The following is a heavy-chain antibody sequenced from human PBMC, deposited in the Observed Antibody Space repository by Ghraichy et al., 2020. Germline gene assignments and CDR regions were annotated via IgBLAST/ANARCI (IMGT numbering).Heavy chain of an antibody. D-gene: IGHD4-17*01. J-gene: IGHJ4*02. Sequence: ASVKVSCKASGYSFITFPIHWVRQAPGQNLEWMGWINTANGNTKYSQKLQGRVTISSDTSASTAYMELSSLRSEDTAVYYCARDQNRDAYGDYEDPLDYWGQGTLFTVSS. V-gene: IGHV1-3*04. CDR3: ARDQNRDAYGDYEDPLDY. CDR2: INTANGNT. CDR1: GYSFITFP.